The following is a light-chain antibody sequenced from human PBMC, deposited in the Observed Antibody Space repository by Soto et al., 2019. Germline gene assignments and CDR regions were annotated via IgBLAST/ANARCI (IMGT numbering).Light chain of an antibody. CDR2: AAS. Sequence: DIQMTQAPSSLSASVGDRVTLTCRARQCISRYLTWYQQKPGKAPKLLIYAASTLHTGVPSRFSGSGSGTDFTLTISSLQPEDFATYYCQQCNSTPFTFGQGTRLEI. CDR3: QQCNSTPFT. J-gene: IGKJ5*01. CDR1: QCISRY. V-gene: IGKV1-39*01.